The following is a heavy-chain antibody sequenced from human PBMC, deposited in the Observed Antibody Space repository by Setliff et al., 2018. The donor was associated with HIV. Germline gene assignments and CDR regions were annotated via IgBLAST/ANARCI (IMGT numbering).Heavy chain of an antibody. V-gene: IGHV4-38-2*02. CDR1: GFSISSGSY. Sequence: PSETLSLTCIVSGFSISSGSYWGWIRQPPGKGLEWIGSIHHSGNTAYNPSLKSRVTISVDTSKNQFSLKLSSVTAADTAVYYCASTYCGGDCYSRYFQHWGQGTLVTVSS. CDR2: IHHSGNT. J-gene: IGHJ1*01. D-gene: IGHD2-21*02. CDR3: ASTYCGGDCYSRYFQH.